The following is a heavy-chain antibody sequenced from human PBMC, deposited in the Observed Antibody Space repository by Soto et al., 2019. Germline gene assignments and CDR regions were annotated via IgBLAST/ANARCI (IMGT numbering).Heavy chain of an antibody. D-gene: IGHD5-18*01. J-gene: IGHJ4*02. V-gene: IGHV4-30-4*01. CDR3: AGGGKVNTAMEPNY. CDR2: IYYSGST. Sequence: SETLSLTCTVSGGSISSGDYYWSWIRQPPGKGLEWIGYIYYSGSTYYNPSLKSRVTISVDTSKNQFSLKLSSVTAADTAVYYWAGGGKVNTAMEPNYGGKETLATVPS. CDR1: GGSISSGDYY.